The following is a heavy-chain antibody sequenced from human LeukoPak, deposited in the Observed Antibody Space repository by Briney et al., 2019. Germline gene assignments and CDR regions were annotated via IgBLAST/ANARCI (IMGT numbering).Heavy chain of an antibody. CDR3: ARGAPSYCSSTSCLAYYFDY. CDR2: INPNSGGT. V-gene: IGHV1-2*04. CDR1: GHTFTGYY. D-gene: IGHD2-2*01. J-gene: IGHJ4*02. Sequence: ASVKVSCKASGHTFTGYYMHWVRQAPGQGLEWMGWINPNSGGTNYAQKFQGWVTMTRDTSISTAYMELSRLRSDDTAVYYCARGAPSYCSSTSCLAYYFDYWGQGTLVTVPS.